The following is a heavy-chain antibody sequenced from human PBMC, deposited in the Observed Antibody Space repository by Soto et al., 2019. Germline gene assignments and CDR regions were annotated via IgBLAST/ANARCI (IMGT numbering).Heavy chain of an antibody. CDR1: GFTFDDYA. CDR3: VRRGRSVWSDDF. CDR2: ITWNGNKT. J-gene: IGHJ4*01. V-gene: IGHV3-9*01. Sequence: EVQLVESGGGLVQPGRSLRLSCAASGFTFDDYAMHWVRQGPGKGLEWVSSITWNGNKTGYADSVKGRFTVSRDNANKSLYLRMSSLRPEDTAFYSCVRRGRSVWSDDFWGHGALVTVSS. D-gene: IGHD6-19*01.